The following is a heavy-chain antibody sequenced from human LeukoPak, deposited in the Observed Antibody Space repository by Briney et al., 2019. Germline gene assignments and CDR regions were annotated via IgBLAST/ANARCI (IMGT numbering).Heavy chain of an antibody. Sequence: SETLSLTCAVYGGSFSGYYWSWIRQPPGKGLEWIGEINHSGSTNYNPSLKSRVTISVDTSKNQFSLKLSSVTAADTAVYYCARGPRMTTVTTRRPKYFQHWGQGTLVTVSS. V-gene: IGHV4-34*01. CDR3: ARGPRMTTVTTRRPKYFQH. D-gene: IGHD4-17*01. CDR2: INHSGST. J-gene: IGHJ1*01. CDR1: GGSFSGYY.